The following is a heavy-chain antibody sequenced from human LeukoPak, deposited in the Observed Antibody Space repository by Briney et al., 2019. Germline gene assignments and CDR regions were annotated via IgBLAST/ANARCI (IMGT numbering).Heavy chain of an antibody. CDR1: GCTFSSYA. V-gene: IGHV3-23*01. CDR2: ISGSGLST. D-gene: IGHD1-14*01. CDR3: TGDVYQH. J-gene: IGHJ1*01. Sequence: GGSLRLSCAASGCTFSSYAMSWVRQAPGKGLEWVSAISGSGLSTYYADSVKGRITISRDNSKNTVYLQMNSLRAEGTAVYYCTGDVYQHWGQGTLVTVSS.